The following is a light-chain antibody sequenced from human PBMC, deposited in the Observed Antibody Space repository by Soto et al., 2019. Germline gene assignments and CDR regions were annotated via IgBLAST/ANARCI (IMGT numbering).Light chain of an antibody. Sequence: EIVLTQSPGTLSLSPGERATLSCRASQSVSSSYLAWYQQKPGQAPRLLIYDTSSRATGIPDRCSGSGSGTDLTVAISRLEPEDFAVYYWQQCGSSPSFGQGTKVELK. CDR3: QQCGSSPS. CDR2: DTS. J-gene: IGKJ1*01. V-gene: IGKV3-20*01. CDR1: QSVSSSY.